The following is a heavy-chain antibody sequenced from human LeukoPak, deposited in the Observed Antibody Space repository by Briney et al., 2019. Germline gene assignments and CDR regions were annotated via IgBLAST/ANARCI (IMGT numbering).Heavy chain of an antibody. V-gene: IGHV3-7*01. CDR2: IKQDGSEK. CDR3: ARVSGCSSTSCYVTKFDY. Sequence: GGSLRLSCAASGFTFSSYWMSRVGQAPGKGLERVANIKQDGSEKYYVDSVKGRFTISRDNAKNSLYLQMNSLRAEDTAVYYCARVSGCSSTSCYVTKFDYWGQGTLVTVSS. J-gene: IGHJ4*02. CDR1: GFTFSSYW. D-gene: IGHD2-2*01.